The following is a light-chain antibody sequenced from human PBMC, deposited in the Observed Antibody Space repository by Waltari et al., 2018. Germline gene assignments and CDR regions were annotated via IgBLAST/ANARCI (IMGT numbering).Light chain of an antibody. CDR1: QTISTY. V-gene: IGKV1-39*01. CDR2: TAS. CDR3: QQSYSTPPYT. J-gene: IGKJ2*01. Sequence: DIQMTQSPSSLSASVGDRVTITCRASQTISTYLNWYQQKPGKAPKLLIYTASSLQSGVPSRLSGSRSGTDFTLTISSLQPEDFATYYCQQSYSTPPYTFGQGTKLEI.